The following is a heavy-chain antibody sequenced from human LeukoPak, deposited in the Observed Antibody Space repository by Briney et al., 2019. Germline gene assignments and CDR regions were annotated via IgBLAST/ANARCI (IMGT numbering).Heavy chain of an antibody. Sequence: SETLSLTCTVSGGSISSGGDCWSWVRQRPGGGLEWIGYIYYSANTYYNPSLKSRVTISVDTSKNQFSLKLSSVTAADTAVYYCARDLGYCSGGSCYPYYFDYWGQGTLVTVSS. D-gene: IGHD2-15*01. CDR3: ARDLGYCSGGSCYPYYFDY. J-gene: IGHJ4*02. CDR1: GGSISSGGDC. CDR2: IYYSANT. V-gene: IGHV4-31*03.